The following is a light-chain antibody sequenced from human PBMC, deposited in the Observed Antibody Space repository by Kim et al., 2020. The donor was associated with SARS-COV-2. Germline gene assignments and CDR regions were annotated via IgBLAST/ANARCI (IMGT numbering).Light chain of an antibody. Sequence: LSPRERAPLSCRASQSVSSSYLAWYQQKPGQAPRLLIYGASSRATGIPDWFSGSGSGTDFTLTISRLEPEDFAVYYCQQYGSSFTFGPGTKVDIK. CDR1: QSVSSSY. CDR2: GAS. J-gene: IGKJ3*01. CDR3: QQYGSSFT. V-gene: IGKV3-20*01.